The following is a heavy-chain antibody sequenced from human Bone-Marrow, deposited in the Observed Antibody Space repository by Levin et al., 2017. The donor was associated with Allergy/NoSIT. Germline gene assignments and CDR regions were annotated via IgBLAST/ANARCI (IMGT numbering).Heavy chain of an antibody. V-gene: IGHV3-7*02. CDR1: GFTFSGFW. CDR2: INRDGGDG. Sequence: GGSLRLSCASSGFTFSGFWMAWVRQAPGKGLEWVANINRDGGDGYYVDSVKGRFTISRDNARNSLDLQMNSLRVEDTAVYYCARNGAWSFEFWGQGTLVTVSS. CDR3: ARNGAWSFEF. J-gene: IGHJ4*02. D-gene: IGHD2-8*01.